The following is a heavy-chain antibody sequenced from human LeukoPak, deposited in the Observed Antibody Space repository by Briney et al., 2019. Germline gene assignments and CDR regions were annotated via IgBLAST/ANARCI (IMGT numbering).Heavy chain of an antibody. V-gene: IGHV3-74*01. CDR2: ITRDGSST. J-gene: IGHJ6*04. D-gene: IGHD3-16*01. CDR1: GFTFSSSW. CDR3: ARDPGYESWSPFWGGMDV. Sequence: PGGSLRLSCAASGFTFSSSWMHWVRQAPGKGLVWVSRITRDGSSTTYADSVKGRFTTSRDNAKNTLYLQMDCLRDDDTAVYYCARDPGYESWSPFWGGMDVWGNGTTVIVSS.